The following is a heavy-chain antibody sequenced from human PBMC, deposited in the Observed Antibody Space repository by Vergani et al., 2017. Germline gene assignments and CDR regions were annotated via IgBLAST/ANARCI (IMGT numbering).Heavy chain of an antibody. CDR2: INPSGGHT. D-gene: IGHD3-9*01. V-gene: IGHV1-46*03. CDR3: ARGDYGILTGYRY. J-gene: IGHJ4*02. Sequence: QVQVVQSGAEVKKSGASVKVSCKTSGYTFSNYYMHWVRPAPGQGLEWMGIINPSGGHTNYAQKFQGRVTMTRDTSTSTVDMELSSLRSEGTAIYYCARGDYGILTGYRYWGQGTLVTVSA. CDR1: GYTFSNYY.